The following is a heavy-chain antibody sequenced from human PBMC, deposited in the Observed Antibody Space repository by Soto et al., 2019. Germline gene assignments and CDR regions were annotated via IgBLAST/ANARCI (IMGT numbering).Heavy chain of an antibody. Sequence: QVQLVESGGGVVQPGRSLKLSCIGSGYAFGSHGMHWVCQVSGKGLEWVAVISHDGQNQYYRDSVKGRFTISRDNSKNSLYLEVNSLRVEDTAVYHCARERADIVVAPVATSGMDVWGQGTAVTVSS. V-gene: IGHV3-30*03. CDR3: ARERADIVVAPVATSGMDV. D-gene: IGHD2-21*01. CDR1: GYAFGSHG. CDR2: ISHDGQNQ. J-gene: IGHJ6*02.